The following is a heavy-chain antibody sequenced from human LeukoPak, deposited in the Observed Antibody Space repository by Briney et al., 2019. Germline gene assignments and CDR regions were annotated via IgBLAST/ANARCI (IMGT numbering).Heavy chain of an antibody. J-gene: IGHJ4*02. V-gene: IGHV3-7*01. CDR2: IKPDGSEK. Sequence: GGSLRLSCAASGFTSSSHWMGWVRQAPGKGLEWVANIKPDGSEKYYVDSVKGRFTISRDDSKSTLYLQMNSLRADDTGVYYCARDVYRGSSWYAFDYWGQGTLVTVSS. CDR3: ARDVYRGSSWYAFDY. D-gene: IGHD6-13*01. CDR1: GFTSSSHW.